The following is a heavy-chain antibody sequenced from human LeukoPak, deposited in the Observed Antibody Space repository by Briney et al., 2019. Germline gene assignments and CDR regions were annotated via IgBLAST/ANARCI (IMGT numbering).Heavy chain of an antibody. CDR2: IYPGDSDT. CDR1: GYSFTSYW. CDR3: ARQPRGYSYGNYYCYMDV. V-gene: IGHV5-51*01. J-gene: IGHJ6*03. D-gene: IGHD5-18*01. Sequence: GESLKISCKGSGYSFTSYWIGLVRQMPGKGLEWMGIIYPGDSDTRYSPSFQGQVTISADKSIRTAYRQWSSLKASDTPMYYCARQPRGYSYGNYYCYMDVWGKGTTVTASS.